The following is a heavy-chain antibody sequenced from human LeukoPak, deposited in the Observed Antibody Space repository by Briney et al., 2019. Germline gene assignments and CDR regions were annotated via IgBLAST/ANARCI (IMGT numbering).Heavy chain of an antibody. CDR2: ISVSGGST. CDR1: GFTFSSYG. D-gene: IGHD1-14*01. J-gene: IGHJ4*02. CDR3: AKAQVSFDY. V-gene: IGHV3-23*01. Sequence: GGSLRLSCAASGFTFSSYGMSWVRRAPGKGLEWVSTISVSGGSTYYADSVRGRFTISRDNSKSTLHLQMNSLRAEDTAVYYCAKAQVSFDYWGQGTLVTVYS.